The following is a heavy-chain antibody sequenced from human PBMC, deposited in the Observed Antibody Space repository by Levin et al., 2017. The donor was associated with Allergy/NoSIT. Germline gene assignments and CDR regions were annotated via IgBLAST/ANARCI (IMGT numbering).Heavy chain of an antibody. CDR1: GGSFSGYY. CDR2: INHSGST. D-gene: IGHD6-19*01. CDR3: ARGPRWQWLVKTNWFDP. J-gene: IGHJ5*02. Sequence: PSETLSLTCAVYGGSFSGYYWSWIRQPPGKGLEWIGEINHSGSTNYNPSLKSRVTISVDTSKNQFSLKLSSVTAADTAVYYCARGPRWQWLVKTNWFDPWGQGTLVTVSS. V-gene: IGHV4-34*01.